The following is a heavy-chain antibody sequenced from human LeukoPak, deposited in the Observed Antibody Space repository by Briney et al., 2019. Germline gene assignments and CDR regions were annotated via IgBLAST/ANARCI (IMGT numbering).Heavy chain of an antibody. CDR2: INAGNGNT. J-gene: IGHJ5*01. D-gene: IGHD6-19*01. CDR3: ARVGLAVAGTRFDC. CDR1: GYTFTSYA. V-gene: IGHV1-3*01. Sequence: ASVKVSCKASGYTFTSYAMHWVRQAPGQRLEWMGWINAGNGNTKYSQKFQGRVTITRDTSASTAYMELSSLRSEDTAVYYCARVGLAVAGTRFDCWGQGTLVTVSS.